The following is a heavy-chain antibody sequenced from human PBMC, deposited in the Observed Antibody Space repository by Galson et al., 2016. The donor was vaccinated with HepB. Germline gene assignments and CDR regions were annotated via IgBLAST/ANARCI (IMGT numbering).Heavy chain of an antibody. D-gene: IGHD6-19*01. CDR3: MKGSFSSGWSNWFDP. V-gene: IGHV3-64D*08. CDR2: IDNNGGTA. CDR1: GFTFSSFA. J-gene: IGHJ5*02. Sequence: SLRLSCAVSGFTFSSFAMHWVRQSPGRGLEYVSGIDNNGGTAYYADSVRGRFTISRDKSRNTLYLQMGSLRADDTAVHYCMKGSFSSGWSNWFDPWGQGTLVTVSS.